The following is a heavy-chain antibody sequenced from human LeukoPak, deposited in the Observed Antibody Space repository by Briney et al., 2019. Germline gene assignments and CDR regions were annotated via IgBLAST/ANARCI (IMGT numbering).Heavy chain of an antibody. CDR3: AAGSSWVAARPYYYYGMDV. D-gene: IGHD6-6*01. Sequence: GESLKISCKGSGYSFTSHWIGWVRQMPGKGLEWMGIIYPGDSDTRYSPSFQGQVTISADKSISTAYLQWSSLKASDTAMYYCAAGSSWVAARPYYYYGMDVWGQGTTVTVSS. V-gene: IGHV5-51*01. J-gene: IGHJ6*02. CDR2: IYPGDSDT. CDR1: GYSFTSHW.